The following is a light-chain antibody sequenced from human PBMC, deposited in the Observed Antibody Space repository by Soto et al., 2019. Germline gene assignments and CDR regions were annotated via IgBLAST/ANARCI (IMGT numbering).Light chain of an antibody. V-gene: IGKV3-20*01. CDR2: GAS. CDR1: QRVSNNY. Sequence: TVFTQSPGTLYVCRGGGCALSFRDSQRVSNNYLAWYQQKPGQAPSLLIYGASHRATGIPDRFSGSGSGTDFTLTISRLEPEDFAVYYCQQYGSSGTFGQGTKVDIK. J-gene: IGKJ1*01. CDR3: QQYGSSGT.